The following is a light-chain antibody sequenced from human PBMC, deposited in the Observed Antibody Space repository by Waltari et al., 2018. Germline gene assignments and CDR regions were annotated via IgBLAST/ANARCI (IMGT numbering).Light chain of an antibody. CDR1: QSVPGNS. J-gene: IGKJ3*01. V-gene: IGKV3-20*01. CDR3: QQYGTSPFT. Sequence: MTQSPATLSVSPGDRATLPCSASQSVPGNSVAWYQQKPGQAPRLPMYDASSWATGAADKFSGRGSGTDFTLTISRLEPGDFAIYYCQQYGTSPFTFGPGTKVDVK. CDR2: DAS.